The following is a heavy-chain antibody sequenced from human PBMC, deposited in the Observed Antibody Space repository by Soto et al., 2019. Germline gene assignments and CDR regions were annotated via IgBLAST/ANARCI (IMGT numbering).Heavy chain of an antibody. J-gene: IGHJ6*02. CDR2: INPNSGLT. Sequence: QMQLVQSGAEVKKAGASVKVSCRTSGFTFTGHYIHWVRQAPGQGLEWMGWINPNSGLTVYPLKFVGRVTMTRDTSASTAYMELTRLKSDDTAVYYCARDRHQLPYSYYYHGLDVWGQGTAVTVSS. CDR3: ARDRHQLPYSYYYHGLDV. D-gene: IGHD2-2*01. V-gene: IGHV1-2*02. CDR1: GFTFTGHY.